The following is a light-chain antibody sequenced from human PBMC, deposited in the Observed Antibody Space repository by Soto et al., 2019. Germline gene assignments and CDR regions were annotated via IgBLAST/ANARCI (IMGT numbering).Light chain of an antibody. V-gene: IGKV3-20*01. CDR3: QQYDNSPWT. CDR1: QSVSSSY. Sequence: EIVLTQSPGTLSLSPGEGATLSCRASQSVSSSYLAWYQQKPGQAPRLLIYGASSRATGIPDRFSGGGSGTDFTLTISRLEPEDFAVHYCQQYDNSPWTFGQGTKVEIK. CDR2: GAS. J-gene: IGKJ1*01.